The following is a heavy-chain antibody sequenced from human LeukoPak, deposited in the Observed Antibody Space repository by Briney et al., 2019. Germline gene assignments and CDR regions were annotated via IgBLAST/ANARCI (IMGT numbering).Heavy chain of an antibody. CDR3: ARELQGSRYYYYMDV. V-gene: IGHV1-18*01. CDR2: ISAYNGNT. Sequence: ASVNVSCKASGYTFTIYGISWVRQAPGQGLEWIGWISAYNGNTNYAQKLQGRVTMTTDTSTTTAYMELSSLRSEDTAVYYCARELQGSRYYYYMDVWGKGTTVTVSS. D-gene: IGHD2-15*01. CDR1: GYTFTIYG. J-gene: IGHJ6*03.